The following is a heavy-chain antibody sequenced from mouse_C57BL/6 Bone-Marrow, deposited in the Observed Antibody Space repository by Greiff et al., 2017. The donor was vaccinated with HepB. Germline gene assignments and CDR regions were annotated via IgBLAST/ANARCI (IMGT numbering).Heavy chain of an antibody. D-gene: IGHD2-3*01. Sequence: EVQLQESGAELVRPGASVKLSCTASGFNIKDDYMHWVKPRPEQGLEWIGWIDPEKGDTEYASKFQGKATITADTSSNTAYLQLSSLTSEDTAVYYCTTLSYDGYLYYYAMDYWGQGTSVTVSS. CDR1: GFNIKDDY. V-gene: IGHV14-4*01. CDR2: IDPEKGDT. J-gene: IGHJ4*01. CDR3: TTLSYDGYLYYYAMDY.